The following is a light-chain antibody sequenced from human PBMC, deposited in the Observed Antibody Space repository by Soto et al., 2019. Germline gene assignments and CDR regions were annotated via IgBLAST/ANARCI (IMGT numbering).Light chain of an antibody. V-gene: IGLV2-8*01. CDR3: SSYAGSNNFVL. CDR2: EVN. CDR1: SSDIGGYNL. J-gene: IGLJ2*01. Sequence: QSALTQPPSASGSPGQSVTISCTGTSSDIGGYNLVSWFQQSPGKAPKLMIYEVNRRPSGVPDRFSGSKSGNTASLTVSGLQVDDEADYYCSSYAGSNNFVLFGGGTKLTVL.